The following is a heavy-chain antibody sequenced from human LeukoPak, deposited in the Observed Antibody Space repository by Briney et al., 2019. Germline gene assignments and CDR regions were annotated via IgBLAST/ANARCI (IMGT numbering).Heavy chain of an antibody. V-gene: IGHV1-18*01. CDR1: GYTFTGYG. Sequence: ASVKVSCKASGYTFTGYGVSWVRQAPGQGLEWMGWISAYNGNTNYAQKLQGRVTMTTDTSTSTAYMDLRSLRSDDTAVYYCARTHSSGWYSVGYYYMDVWGKGTTVTVSS. CDR2: ISAYNGNT. J-gene: IGHJ6*03. D-gene: IGHD6-19*01. CDR3: ARTHSSGWYSVGYYYMDV.